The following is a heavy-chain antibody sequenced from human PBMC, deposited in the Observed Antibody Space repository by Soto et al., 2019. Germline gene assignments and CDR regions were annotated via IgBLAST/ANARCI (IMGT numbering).Heavy chain of an antibody. Sequence: LSLTCAVYGGSFSGYYWSWIRQPPGKGLEWIGEINHSGSTNYNPSLKSRVTISVDTSKNQFSLKLSSVTAADTAVYYCARGQMHYGGNSGVFDYWGQGTLVTVS. J-gene: IGHJ4*02. CDR2: INHSGST. D-gene: IGHD4-17*01. V-gene: IGHV4-34*01. CDR3: ARGQMHYGGNSGVFDY. CDR1: GGSFSGYY.